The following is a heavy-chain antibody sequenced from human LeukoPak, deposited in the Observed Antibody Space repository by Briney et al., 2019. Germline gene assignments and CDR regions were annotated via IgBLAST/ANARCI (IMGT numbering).Heavy chain of an antibody. Sequence: GGSLRLSCAASGFTFSNYAMRWVRQAPGKGLEWVSGISGSGDSTYYADSVKGRFAISRDNSKNTLYLQMNSLRAEDTAVYYCAKSGYNRFDYWGQGTLVTVSS. D-gene: IGHD5-24*01. CDR3: AKSGYNRFDY. V-gene: IGHV3-23*01. CDR2: ISGSGDST. CDR1: GFTFSNYA. J-gene: IGHJ4*02.